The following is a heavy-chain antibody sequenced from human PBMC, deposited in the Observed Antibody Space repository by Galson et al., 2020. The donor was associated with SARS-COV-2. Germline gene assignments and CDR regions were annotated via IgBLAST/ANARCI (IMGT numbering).Heavy chain of an antibody. V-gene: IGHV3-30-3*01. CDR3: ARADWNGGGRYYYGMDV. CDR2: ISYDGSNK. J-gene: IGHJ6*02. Sequence: PGGSLRLSCAASGFTFSSYAMHWVRQAPGKGLEWVAVISYDGSNKYYADSVKGRFTISRDNSKNTLYLQMNSLRAEDTAVYYCARADWNGGGRYYYGMDVWGQGTTVTVSS. D-gene: IGHD1-1*01. CDR1: GFTFSSYA.